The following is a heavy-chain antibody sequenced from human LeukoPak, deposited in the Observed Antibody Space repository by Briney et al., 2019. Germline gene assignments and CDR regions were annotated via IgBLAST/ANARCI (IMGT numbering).Heavy chain of an antibody. CDR3: ARGMAVAGIYMY. V-gene: IGHV1-18*01. J-gene: IGHJ4*02. Sequence: ASVKVSCTASGYTFATYGISWVRQAPGQGLEWMGWISGYSDNTKYSQKLQGRVTVTKDTSTSTAYMELRSLRSDDTAVYYCARGMAVAGIYMYWGQGTLVTVSS. D-gene: IGHD6-19*01. CDR2: ISGYSDNT. CDR1: GYTFATYG.